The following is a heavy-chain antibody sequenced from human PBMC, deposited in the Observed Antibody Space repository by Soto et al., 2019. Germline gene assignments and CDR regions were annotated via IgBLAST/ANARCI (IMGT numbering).Heavy chain of an antibody. J-gene: IGHJ5*02. CDR1: GFTVSSNY. D-gene: IGHD2-15*01. CDR3: AREAATGNNWFDP. Sequence: GGSLRLSCAASGFTVSSNYMSWVRQAPGKGLEWVSVIYSGGSTYYADSVKGRFTISRDNSKNTLYLQTNSLRAEDTPVYYCAREAATGNNWFDPWGQGTLVTVSS. CDR2: IYSGGST. V-gene: IGHV3-53*01.